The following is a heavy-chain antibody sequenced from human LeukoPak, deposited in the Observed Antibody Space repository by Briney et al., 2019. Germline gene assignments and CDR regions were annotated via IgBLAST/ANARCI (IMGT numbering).Heavy chain of an antibody. Sequence: ASVKVSCKSSGYTFPSYGITWVRQAPGQGLECMGCISPYSGNTDYAQKFQGRVTMTTDTSTTTAYMELRSLRSDDTAVYYCARASGVSAAGSPYYFDYWGQGTLVTVSS. CDR1: GYTFPSYG. CDR3: ARASGVSAAGSPYYFDY. CDR2: ISPYSGNT. V-gene: IGHV1-18*01. D-gene: IGHD6-13*01. J-gene: IGHJ4*02.